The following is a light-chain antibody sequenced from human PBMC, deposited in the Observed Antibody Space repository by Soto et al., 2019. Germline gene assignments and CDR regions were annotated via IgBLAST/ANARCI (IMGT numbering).Light chain of an antibody. CDR3: AAWDDSLNGPV. Sequence: QSVLTQPPSASGTPGQRVTLSCSGITSNIGSNTLYWYQQLPGTAPKLLLYSNNQRPSGVPDRFSGSKSVNSASLAISGLQAEDDADYYCAAWDDSLNGPVFGGGTKLTVL. CDR1: TSNIGSNT. J-gene: IGLJ2*01. CDR2: SNN. V-gene: IGLV1-44*01.